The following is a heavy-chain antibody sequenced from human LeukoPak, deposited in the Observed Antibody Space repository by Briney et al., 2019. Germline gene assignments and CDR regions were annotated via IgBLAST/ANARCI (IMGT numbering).Heavy chain of an antibody. J-gene: IGHJ6*02. CDR1: GGSFSGYY. CDR2: INHSGST. CDR3: ARGRTYYDFWSGYYRSSSSHYYGMDV. V-gene: IGHV4-34*01. Sequence: PSETLSLTCAVYGGSFSGYYWSWIRQPPGKGLEWIGEINHSGSTNYNPSLKSRVTISVDTSKNQFSLKLSSVTAADTAVYYCARGRTYYDFWSGYYRSSSSHYYGMDVWGQGTTVTVSS. D-gene: IGHD3-3*01.